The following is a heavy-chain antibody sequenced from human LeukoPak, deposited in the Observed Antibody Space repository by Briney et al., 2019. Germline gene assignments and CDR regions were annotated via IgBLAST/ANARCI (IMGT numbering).Heavy chain of an antibody. Sequence: PSETLSLTCTVSGGSISSSSYYWGWIRQPPGKGLEWIGSIYYSGSTFYNPSLKSLVTISVDTSKNQFSLKLSSVTAADTAVYYCAREPRSIAEAGTGNFDYWGQGTLVTVSS. J-gene: IGHJ4*02. CDR1: GGSISSSSYY. D-gene: IGHD6-13*01. V-gene: IGHV4-39*07. CDR2: IYYSGST. CDR3: AREPRSIAEAGTGNFDY.